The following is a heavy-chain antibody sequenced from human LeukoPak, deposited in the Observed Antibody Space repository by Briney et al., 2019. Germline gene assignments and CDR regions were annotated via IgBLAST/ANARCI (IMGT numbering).Heavy chain of an antibody. Sequence: SQTLSLTCAVSGGSISSGGYSWSWIRQPPGKGLEWIGDIYHSGSTYYNPSLKSRVTISVDRSKNQFSLKLSSVTAADTAVYYCARSADYYGSGIDWFDPWGQGTLVTVSS. D-gene: IGHD3-10*01. CDR2: IYHSGST. CDR3: ARSADYYGSGIDWFDP. J-gene: IGHJ5*02. V-gene: IGHV4-30-2*01. CDR1: GGSISSGGYS.